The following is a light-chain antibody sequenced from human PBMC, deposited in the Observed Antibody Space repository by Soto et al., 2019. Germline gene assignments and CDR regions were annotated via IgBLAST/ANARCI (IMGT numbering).Light chain of an antibody. J-gene: IGKJ3*01. Sequence: DIQMTQSPSSLSASVGDSVTITCRASQDISNSLAWYQQKPGKVPKLLIYSASILQSGVPSRFSGSGSGTDFTFTISSLQPEDVASYYCQKYNSAPPFTFGPGTIVDIK. V-gene: IGKV1-27*01. CDR2: SAS. CDR3: QKYNSAPPFT. CDR1: QDISNS.